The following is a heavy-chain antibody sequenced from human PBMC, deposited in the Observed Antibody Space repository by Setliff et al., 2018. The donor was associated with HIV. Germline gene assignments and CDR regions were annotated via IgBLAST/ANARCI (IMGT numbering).Heavy chain of an antibody. V-gene: IGHV4-4*08. J-gene: IGHJ4*02. CDR1: GDTDFY. CDR3: ARSSGYYSTVFY. CDR2: IQTSGMT. Sequence: SETLSLTCTVSGDTDFYWNWIRQPPGKGLEWIGRIQTSGMTSYNPSLKSRVTISVDTTNNQLSLKLDSVTAADTAVYYCARSSGYYSTVFYWGQGTRVTVSS. D-gene: IGHD3-22*01.